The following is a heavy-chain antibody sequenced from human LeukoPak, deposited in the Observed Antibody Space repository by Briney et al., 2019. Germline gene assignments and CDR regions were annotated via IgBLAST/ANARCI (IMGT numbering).Heavy chain of an antibody. J-gene: IGHJ6*04. D-gene: IGHD3-10*01. CDR1: GFTFSSSW. Sequence: GGSLRLSCVASGFTFSSSWMSWVRQAPEKGLEWVANIKPDGSEEHSVDSVKGRFTISRDNAENSMYLQMNSLRAEDTAVYYCARDHRFGGFMDVWGKGTTVTVSS. V-gene: IGHV3-7*01. CDR3: ARDHRFGGFMDV. CDR2: IKPDGSEE.